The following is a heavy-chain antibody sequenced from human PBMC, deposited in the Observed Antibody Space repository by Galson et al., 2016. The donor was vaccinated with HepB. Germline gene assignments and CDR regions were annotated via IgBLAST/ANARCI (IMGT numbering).Heavy chain of an antibody. CDR2: INWNGGTT. J-gene: IGHJ6*02. CDR3: ARDGNWNRGMDV. D-gene: IGHD1-1*01. Sequence: SLRLSCAASGLTFGGYAMSWVRQAPGKGLEWVSGINWNGGTTSYAESVKGRFTISRENAKKSLYLQMNSLRAEDTALYYCARDGNWNRGMDVWGQGTTVTVSS. V-gene: IGHV3-20*04. CDR1: GLTFGGYA.